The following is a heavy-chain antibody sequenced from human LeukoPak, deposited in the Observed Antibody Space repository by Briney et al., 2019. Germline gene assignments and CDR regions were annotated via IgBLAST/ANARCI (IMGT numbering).Heavy chain of an antibody. J-gene: IGHJ4*02. Sequence: PGESLRLSCAASGFTFSSYAMSWVRPAPGKGLEWVSAIIGSGGSTYYADSVKGRFTISRDNAKNSLYLQMNSLRDEDTAVYYCAREYSSSSGSVSDYWGQGTLVTVSS. CDR3: AREYSSSSGSVSDY. V-gene: IGHV3-23*01. CDR2: IIGSGGST. CDR1: GFTFSSYA. D-gene: IGHD6-6*01.